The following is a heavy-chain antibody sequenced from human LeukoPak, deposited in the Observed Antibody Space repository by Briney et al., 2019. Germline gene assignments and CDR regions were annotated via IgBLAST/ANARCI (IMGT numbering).Heavy chain of an antibody. CDR3: AKQDYSNYGFDY. D-gene: IGHD4-11*01. V-gene: IGHV4-34*01. J-gene: IGHJ4*02. CDR1: GGSFSGYY. Sequence: SETLSLTCAVYGGSFSGYYLSWIRQPPGKGLEWIGEINHSGSTKYNPSLKSRVTISVDTSKNQFSLKLSSVTAADTAVYYCAKQDYSNYGFDYWGQGTLVTVSS. CDR2: INHSGST.